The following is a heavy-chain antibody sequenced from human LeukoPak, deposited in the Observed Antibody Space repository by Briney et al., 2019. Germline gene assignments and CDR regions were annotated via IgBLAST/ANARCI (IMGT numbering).Heavy chain of an antibody. CDR3: ARAGSTSEYYYYYYMDV. Sequence: SETLSLTCTVSGGSISSSSYYWGWIRQPPGKGLEWIGYIYYSGSTNYNPSLKSRVTMSVDTSKNQFSLKLSSVTAADTAVYYCARAGSTSEYYYYYYMDVWGKGTTVTVSS. CDR1: GGSISSSSYY. CDR2: IYYSGST. D-gene: IGHD2-2*01. V-gene: IGHV4-61*05. J-gene: IGHJ6*03.